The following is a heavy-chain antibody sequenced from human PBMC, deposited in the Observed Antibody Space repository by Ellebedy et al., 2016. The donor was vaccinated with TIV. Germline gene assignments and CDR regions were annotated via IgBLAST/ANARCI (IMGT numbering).Heavy chain of an antibody. CDR2: ISGSGGST. CDR1: GFTFNNYA. CDR3: AKVATMIVRLTYFDY. J-gene: IGHJ4*02. D-gene: IGHD3-22*01. V-gene: IGHV3-23*01. Sequence: GESLKISCAASGFTFNNYALSWVRQAPGVRLDWVSAISGSGGSTYYADSVKGRFTISRDNSENTLYLQMDSLRAEDTAVYYCAKVATMIVRLTYFDYWGQGALVTVSS.